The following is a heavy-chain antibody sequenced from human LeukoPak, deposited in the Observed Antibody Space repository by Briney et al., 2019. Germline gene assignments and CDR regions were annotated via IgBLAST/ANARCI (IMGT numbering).Heavy chain of an antibody. J-gene: IGHJ4*02. Sequence: PGGSLRLSCETSGFTFTNYAMSWVRQAPGKGLEWLSAFTGRPGRTYYADSVRGRFTISRDTSKNTLFLEMSSLRVEDTAIYFCAKDHLLCTSTSCYIDYLDSWGQGTLVTVSS. CDR3: AKDHLLCTSTSCYIDYLDS. CDR2: FTGRPGRT. V-gene: IGHV3-23*01. CDR1: GFTFTNYA. D-gene: IGHD2-2*02.